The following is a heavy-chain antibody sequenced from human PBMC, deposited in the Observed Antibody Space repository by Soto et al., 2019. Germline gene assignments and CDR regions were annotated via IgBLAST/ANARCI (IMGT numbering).Heavy chain of an antibody. CDR2: IYYSGST. D-gene: IGHD3-22*01. J-gene: IGHJ4*02. Sequence: SETLSRTCSVSGGSISIGDYYWSWIRQPPGKGLEWIGYIYYSGSTYYNPSLKSRVTISVATSKNPFSLKLSSVTAADPAVYYCATSVRYSYDSSGYLDYWGQGTLVTVSS. CDR1: GGSISIGDYY. CDR3: ATSVRYSYDSSGYLDY. V-gene: IGHV4-30-4*01.